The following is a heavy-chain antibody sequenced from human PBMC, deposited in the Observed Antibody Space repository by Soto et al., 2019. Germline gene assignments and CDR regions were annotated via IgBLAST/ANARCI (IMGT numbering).Heavy chain of an antibody. V-gene: IGHV3-30-3*01. Sequence: QVQLVESGGGVVQPGRSLRLSCAASGFTFSSYAMHWVRQAPGKGLEWVAVISYDGSNKYYADSVKGRFTISRDNSKNTLYLQMNSLRAEDTAVYYCARGHSGAMDVWGQGTLVTVSS. CDR1: GFTFSSYA. CDR3: ARGHSGAMDV. CDR2: ISYDGSNK. D-gene: IGHD5-18*01. J-gene: IGHJ4*02.